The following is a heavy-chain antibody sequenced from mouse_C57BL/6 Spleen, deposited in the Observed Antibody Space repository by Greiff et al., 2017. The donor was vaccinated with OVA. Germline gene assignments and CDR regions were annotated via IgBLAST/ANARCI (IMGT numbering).Heavy chain of an antibody. CDR1: GFTFSDYY. CDR3: ARDRGRFFDY. Sequence: DVKLVESEGGLVQPGSSMKLSCTASGFTFSDYYMAWVRQVPEKGLEWVANINYDGSSTYYLDSLKSRFIISRDNAKNILYLQMSSLKSEDTATYYCARDRGRFFDYWGQGTTLTVSS. J-gene: IGHJ2*01. V-gene: IGHV5-16*01. D-gene: IGHD3-3*01. CDR2: INYDGSST.